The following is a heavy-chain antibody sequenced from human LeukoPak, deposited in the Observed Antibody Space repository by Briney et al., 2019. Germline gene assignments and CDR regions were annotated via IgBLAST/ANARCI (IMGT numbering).Heavy chain of an antibody. V-gene: IGHV3-48*03. Sequence: TGGSLRLSCAASGFTFSSYEMNWVRQAPGKGLEWVSYISSSGSTIFYADSVQGRFTISRDNAKNSLYLQMNGLRAEDTAVYYCAREAAAGMNPLLYWGQGTLVTVSS. CDR3: AREAAAGMNPLLY. CDR2: ISSSGSTI. D-gene: IGHD6-13*01. CDR1: GFTFSSYE. J-gene: IGHJ4*02.